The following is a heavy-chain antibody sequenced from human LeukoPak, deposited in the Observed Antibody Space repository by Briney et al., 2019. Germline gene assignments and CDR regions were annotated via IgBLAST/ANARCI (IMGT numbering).Heavy chain of an antibody. J-gene: IGHJ4*02. V-gene: IGHV3-23*01. D-gene: IGHD7-27*01. CDR2: ISGSGGST. CDR3: AKDRIPGEGLFDY. Sequence: GASLRLSCAASGFTFSSYAMSWVRQAPGKGLEWVSAISGSGGSTYYADSVKGRFTISRDNSKNTLYLQMNSLSAEDTAVYYCAKDRIPGEGLFDYWGQGTLVTVSS. CDR1: GFTFSSYA.